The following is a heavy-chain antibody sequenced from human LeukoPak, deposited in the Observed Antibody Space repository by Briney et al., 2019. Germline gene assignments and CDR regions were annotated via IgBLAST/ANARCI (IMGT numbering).Heavy chain of an antibody. D-gene: IGHD1-26*01. CDR2: IAYDASNE. Sequence: GGSLRLSCVASGFTFSSHAMHWVRQAPGKGLEWVAVIAYDASNEYYADSVKGRFTISRDNPKNTLYLQMNSLRTEDTAMYYCVGEVGPRQMNYWGQGTLVTVSS. CDR3: VGEVGPRQMNY. J-gene: IGHJ4*02. V-gene: IGHV3-30-3*01. CDR1: GFTFSSHA.